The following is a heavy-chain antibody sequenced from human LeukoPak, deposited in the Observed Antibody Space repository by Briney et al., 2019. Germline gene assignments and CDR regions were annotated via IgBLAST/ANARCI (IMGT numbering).Heavy chain of an antibody. CDR1: GGSISSYY. D-gene: IGHD3-16*01. J-gene: IGHJ4*02. Sequence: PSETLSLTCTVSGGSISSYYWNWIRQPAGKGLEWIGRIYTSGSTYYNPSLKSRVTISVDTSKNQFSLKLSSVTAADTAVYYCARQARRTVYYDYVWGSFCYWGQGTLVTVSS. CDR3: ARQARRTVYYDYVWGSFCY. V-gene: IGHV4-4*07. CDR2: IYTSGST.